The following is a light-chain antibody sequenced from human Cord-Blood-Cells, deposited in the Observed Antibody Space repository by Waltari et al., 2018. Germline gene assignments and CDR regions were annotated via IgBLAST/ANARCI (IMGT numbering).Light chain of an antibody. CDR3: QQYGSSPPT. CDR2: GAS. Sequence: EIALPQSPGTLSLSPGERATLSCRASQSVSSSYLAWYQQKPGQAPRLLIYGASSRATGIPDRFSGSGSGTDFTLTISRLEPEDFAVYYCQQYGSSPPTFGAGTKVEIK. CDR1: QSVSSSY. J-gene: IGKJ4*01. V-gene: IGKV3-20*01.